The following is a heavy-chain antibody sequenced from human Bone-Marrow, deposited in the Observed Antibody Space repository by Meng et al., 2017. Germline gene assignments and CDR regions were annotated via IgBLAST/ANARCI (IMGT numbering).Heavy chain of an antibody. CDR1: GGSISSGNHY. CDR2: IYYSGST. V-gene: IGHV4-31*01. CDR3: ASLYGDSSVWYLDL. Sequence: QVPRQESGPGLVKPSHTLSLTCTVSGGSISSGNHYWSWIRQHPGKGLEYIGYIYYSGSTYYNPSLKSQVIISVDTSKNQFSLRLNSVTAADTAVYYCASLYGDSSVWYLDLWGRGTLVTVSS. D-gene: IGHD4-17*01. J-gene: IGHJ2*01.